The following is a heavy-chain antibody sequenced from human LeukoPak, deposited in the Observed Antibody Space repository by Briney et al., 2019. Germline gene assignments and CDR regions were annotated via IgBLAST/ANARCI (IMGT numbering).Heavy chain of an antibody. V-gene: IGHV1-46*01. D-gene: IGHD6-6*01. CDR2: TNPSGGST. J-gene: IGHJ5*02. CDR3: AREFGSSAQGDRFDP. CDR1: GYTFTSYY. Sequence: ASVKVSCKASGYTFTSYYMHWVRQAPGQGLEWMGITNPSGGSTSYAQKFQGRVTMTRDTSTSTVYMELSSLRSEDTAVYYCAREFGSSAQGDRFDPWGQGTLVTVSS.